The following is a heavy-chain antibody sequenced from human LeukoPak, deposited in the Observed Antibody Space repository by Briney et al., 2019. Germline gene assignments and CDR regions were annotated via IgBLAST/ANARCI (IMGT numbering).Heavy chain of an antibody. CDR1: GXIFSTHG. D-gene: IGHD3-10*01. Sequence: PGRSLRLSCAASGXIFSTHGMHWVRQAPGKGLEWVSLISYDGSTKYYADSVEGRFTISRDNSKSTLYLQLNSLRVEDTAVYYCAKDRHFYGAGTYYNLDYRGQGTLVTVSS. CDR2: ISYDGSTK. J-gene: IGHJ4*02. CDR3: AKDRHFYGAGTYYNLDY. V-gene: IGHV3-30*18.